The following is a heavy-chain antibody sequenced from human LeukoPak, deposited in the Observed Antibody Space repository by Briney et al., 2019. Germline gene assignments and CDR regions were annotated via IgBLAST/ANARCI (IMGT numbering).Heavy chain of an antibody. D-gene: IGHD5-24*01. CDR3: ARQMATIGGPFDY. CDR1: GYSISSGYY. CDR2: INDSGST. Sequence: SETLSLTCTVSGYSISSGYYWGWIRQPPGKGLGWIGEINDSGSTNYNPSLKSRVTMSVDTSKNQFSLKLSFVTAADTAVYYCARQMATIGGPFDYWGQGNLVTVSS. V-gene: IGHV4-38-2*02. J-gene: IGHJ4*02.